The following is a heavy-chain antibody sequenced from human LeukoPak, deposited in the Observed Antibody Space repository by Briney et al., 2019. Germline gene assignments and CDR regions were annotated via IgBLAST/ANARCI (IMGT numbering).Heavy chain of an antibody. V-gene: IGHV3-30*18. CDR1: GFTFSSYG. CDR3: AKEGRWLSHDAFDI. J-gene: IGHJ3*02. CDR2: ISYDGSNK. D-gene: IGHD3-22*01. Sequence: GALRLSCAASGFTFSSYGMHWVRQAPGKGLEWVAVISYDGSNKYYADSVKGRFTISRDNSKNTLYLQMNSLRAEDTAVYYCAKEGRWLSHDAFDIWGQGTMVTVSS.